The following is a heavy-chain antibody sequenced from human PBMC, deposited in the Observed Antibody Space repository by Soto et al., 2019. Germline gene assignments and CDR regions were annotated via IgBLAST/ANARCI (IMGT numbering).Heavy chain of an antibody. Sequence: ASVKVSCKASGYTFTNNDINWVRQALGQGLEWIGWMNANANTTDSAEVFEGRVSLTWDTSISTAYMQLNSLKIGDTAVYYCAREVVETSSLWLDPWGQGTLVTVSS. D-gene: IGHD6-6*01. V-gene: IGHV1-8*01. CDR2: MNANANTT. J-gene: IGHJ5*02. CDR3: AREVVETSSLWLDP. CDR1: GYTFTNND.